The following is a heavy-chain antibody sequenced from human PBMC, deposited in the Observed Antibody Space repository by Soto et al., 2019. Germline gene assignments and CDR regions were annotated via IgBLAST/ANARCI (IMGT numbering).Heavy chain of an antibody. J-gene: IGHJ4*02. V-gene: IGHV4-4*02. CDR1: GASMSTTDW. Sequence: QVQLQESVPGLVKPSGTLSLTCAVSGASMSTTDWWSWVRQPPGKGLEWIGEIYHSGTTNYNPSLKSRLTMSVDKFKNHFSLTLTSVTAADTAVYYCAIPGAGDFDFWGQGTLVTVAS. D-gene: IGHD6-13*01. CDR3: AIPGAGDFDF. CDR2: IYHSGTT.